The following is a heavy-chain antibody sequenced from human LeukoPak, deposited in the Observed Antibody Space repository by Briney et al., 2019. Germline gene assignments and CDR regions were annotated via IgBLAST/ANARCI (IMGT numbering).Heavy chain of an antibody. Sequence: GRSLRLSCAASGFTFSSYAMHWVRQAPGKGLEWVAVISYDGSNKYYADSVKGRFTISRDNSKNTLYLQMNSLRAEDTAVYYCAKLPDYISSLLDYWGQGILVTVSS. J-gene: IGHJ4*02. CDR1: GFTFSSYA. CDR3: AKLPDYISSLLDY. D-gene: IGHD4-11*01. V-gene: IGHV3-30*04. CDR2: ISYDGSNK.